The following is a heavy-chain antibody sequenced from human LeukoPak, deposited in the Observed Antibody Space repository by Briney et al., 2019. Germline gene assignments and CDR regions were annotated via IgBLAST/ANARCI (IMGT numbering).Heavy chain of an antibody. Sequence: PSETLSLTCAVYGGSFSGYYWSWIRQPPGKGLEWIGEINHSGSSNYNPSLKSRVTISVDTSKNQFSLKLSSVTAADTAVYYCARRTPGYHHFHYWGQGTLVTVSS. V-gene: IGHV4-34*01. CDR2: INHSGSS. CDR3: ARRTPGYHHFHY. D-gene: IGHD5-12*01. CDR1: GGSFSGYY. J-gene: IGHJ4*02.